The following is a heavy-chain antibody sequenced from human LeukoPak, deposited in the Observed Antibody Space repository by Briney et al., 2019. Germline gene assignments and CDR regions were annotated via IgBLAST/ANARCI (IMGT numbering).Heavy chain of an antibody. CDR3: ARWGIVVVPAASRNWFDP. CDR1: GGSFSGYY. J-gene: IGHJ5*02. Sequence: SETLSLTCAVYGGSFSGYYWRWVRQPPGKGLEWVGEINHSGSTNYNPSLKSRVTISVDTSKNQFSLKLSSVTAADTAVYYCARWGIVVVPAASRNWFDPWGQGTLVTVSS. D-gene: IGHD2-2*01. CDR2: INHSGST. V-gene: IGHV4-34*01.